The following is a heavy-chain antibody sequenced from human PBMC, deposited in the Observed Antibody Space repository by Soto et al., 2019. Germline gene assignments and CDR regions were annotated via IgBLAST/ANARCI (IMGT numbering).Heavy chain of an antibody. J-gene: IGHJ4*02. Sequence: ASVKVSCKASGYTLTNHATHWVRQAPGQRLEWMGWINAGNGNTEYSQKTQGRVTITRDTSASTVYMELSSLRSEDTAVYYCARAPYYDSSGYSTVYFAYWGQGTLVTVSS. D-gene: IGHD3-22*01. CDR2: INAGNGNT. CDR3: ARAPYYDSSGYSTVYFAY. V-gene: IGHV1-3*01. CDR1: GYTLTNHA.